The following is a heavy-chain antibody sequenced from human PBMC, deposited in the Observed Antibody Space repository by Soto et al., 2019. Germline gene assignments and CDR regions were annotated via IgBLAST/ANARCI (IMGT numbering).Heavy chain of an antibody. V-gene: IGHV4-59*01. D-gene: IGHD4-17*01. CDR2: IYYSGST. CDR3: ARVGPYGDIFDY. CDR1: GGSISSYY. Sequence: PSETLSLTCTVSGGSISSYYWSWIRQPPGKGLEWIGYIYYSGSTNYNPSLKSRLTISVDTSKNQFSLKLSSVTAADTAVYYCARVGPYGDIFDYWGKGNLVSVSS. J-gene: IGHJ4*02.